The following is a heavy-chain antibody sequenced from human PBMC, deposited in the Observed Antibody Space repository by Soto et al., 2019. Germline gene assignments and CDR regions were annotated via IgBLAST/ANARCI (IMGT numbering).Heavy chain of an antibody. D-gene: IGHD3-22*01. CDR1: GYSFTSYW. CDR2: IYPGDSDT. Sequence: ESLKISCKGSGYSFTSYWIGWVRQMPGKGLEWMGIIYPGDSDTRYSPSFQGQVTISADKSISTAYLQWSSLKASDTAMYYCATFSYYYDSSGYYHDYWGQGTLVTVSS. CDR3: ATFSYYYDSSGYYHDY. V-gene: IGHV5-51*01. J-gene: IGHJ4*02.